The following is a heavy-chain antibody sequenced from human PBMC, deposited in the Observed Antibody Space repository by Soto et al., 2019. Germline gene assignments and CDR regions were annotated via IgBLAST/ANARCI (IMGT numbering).Heavy chain of an antibody. D-gene: IGHD6-19*01. Sequence: TLSLTFSISFYSVSSMSASCIFIMQSPSRGLECLGRTYFRSNWYNDYAISVKSRIAFNADTSTNQFSLQLNSVTPEDTAVYYCARHGGSSGWLELWGPGTLLTVYS. CDR2: TYFRSNWYN. V-gene: IGHV6-1*01. J-gene: IGHJ4*02. CDR3: ARHGGSSGWLEL. CDR1: FYSVSSMSAS.